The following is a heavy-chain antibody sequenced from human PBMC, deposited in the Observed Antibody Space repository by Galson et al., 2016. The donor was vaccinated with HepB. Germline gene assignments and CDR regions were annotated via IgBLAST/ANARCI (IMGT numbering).Heavy chain of an antibody. CDR1: GGPIISDY. V-gene: IGHV4-59*01. CDR2: IYNSGGTHSNDSGTT. J-gene: IGHJ3*02. Sequence: ETLSLTCTVSGGPIISDYWSWIRQPPGKGLEWIGFIYNSGGTHSNDSGTTNYNPSLQRRVTMSLDTSKNQYSLKLNSVTAADTAIYYCARIMVRTVMMVFDIWGQGTMVTVSS. D-gene: IGHD3-10*01. CDR3: ARIMVRTVMMVFDI.